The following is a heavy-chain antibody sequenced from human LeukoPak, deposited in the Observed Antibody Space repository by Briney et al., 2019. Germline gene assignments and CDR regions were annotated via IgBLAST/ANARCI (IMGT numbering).Heavy chain of an antibody. V-gene: IGHV1-69*05. Sequence: GSSVKVSCKASGGTFSSYAISWVRQAPGQGLEWMGGIIPIFGTANYAQKFQGRVTITTDESTSTAYMELSSLRSEDTAVYYCARSLRSYSYFQHWGQGTLVTVSS. CDR1: GGTFSSYA. CDR2: IIPIFGTA. CDR3: ARSLRSYSYFQH. D-gene: IGHD1-26*01. J-gene: IGHJ1*01.